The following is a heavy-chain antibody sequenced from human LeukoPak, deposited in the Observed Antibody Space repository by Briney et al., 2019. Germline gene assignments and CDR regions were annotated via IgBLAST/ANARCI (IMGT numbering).Heavy chain of an antibody. CDR2: IDSDGSST. CDR3: ASYGYSSSWYYFDY. CDR1: GFTFSSYW. Sequence: GGSLRLSCAASGFTFSSYWMHWVRQAPGKGLVWVSRIDSDGSSTSYADSVKGRFTISRDNAKNTLYLQMNSLRAEDTAVYYCASYGYSSSWYYFDYWGQGTLVTVSS. D-gene: IGHD6-13*01. J-gene: IGHJ4*02. V-gene: IGHV3-74*01.